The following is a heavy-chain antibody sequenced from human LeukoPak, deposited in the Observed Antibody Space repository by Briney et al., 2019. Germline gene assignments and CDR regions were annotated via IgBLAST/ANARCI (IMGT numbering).Heavy chain of an antibody. D-gene: IGHD1-26*01. J-gene: IGHJ4*02. Sequence: SETLSLTCSVPSGSFSNYYCNWIRQPAGKGLEWIGRIDSSGTSKYNPSLKSRVTMSIDTSQREVSLTLSSMTAADTAVYFCARGSGSYRPLYFFDYWGQGTLVTVSS. CDR3: ARGSGSYRPLYFFDY. V-gene: IGHV4-4*07. CDR2: IDSSGTS. CDR1: SGSFSNYY.